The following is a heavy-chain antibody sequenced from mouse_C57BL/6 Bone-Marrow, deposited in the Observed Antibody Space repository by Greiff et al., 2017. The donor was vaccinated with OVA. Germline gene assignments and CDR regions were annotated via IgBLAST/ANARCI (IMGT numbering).Heavy chain of an antibody. Sequence: VHLVESGAELMKPGASVKLSCKATGYTFTGYWIEWVKQRPGHGLEWIGEILPGSGSTNYNEKFKGKATFTADTSSNTAYMQLSSLTTEDSAIYYCASITTVVANWYFDVWGTGTTVTVSS. D-gene: IGHD1-1*01. CDR3: ASITTVVANWYFDV. CDR2: ILPGSGST. J-gene: IGHJ1*03. CDR1: GYTFTGYW. V-gene: IGHV1-9*01.